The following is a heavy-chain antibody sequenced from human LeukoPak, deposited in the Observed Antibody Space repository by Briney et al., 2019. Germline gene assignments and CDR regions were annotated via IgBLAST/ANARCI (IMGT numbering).Heavy chain of an antibody. CDR1: GFTFSSYS. Sequence: GGSLRLSCAASGFTFSSYSMNWVRQAPGKGLEWVSSISDSSSYTYYADSVKGPFTISRDNSKNTLYLQMNSLRAEDTAVYYCAKARLVTTHFDYWGQGTLVTVSS. CDR3: AKARLVTTHFDY. D-gene: IGHD4-17*01. V-gene: IGHV3-21*04. J-gene: IGHJ4*02. CDR2: ISDSSSYT.